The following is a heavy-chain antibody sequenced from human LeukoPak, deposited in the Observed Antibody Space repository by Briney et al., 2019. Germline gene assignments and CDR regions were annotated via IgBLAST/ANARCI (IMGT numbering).Heavy chain of an antibody. CDR3: ARDPVYSYGKGPNYYYYMDV. Sequence: GGSLRLSCVASGFTFSSHWMSWVRQAPGKGLEWVANMNQDGSGKYYVDSVKGRFIISRDNAKNSLYLQMYSLRAEDTAVYYCARDPVYSYGKGPNYYYYMDVWGKGTTVTVPS. V-gene: IGHV3-7*01. J-gene: IGHJ6*03. CDR2: MNQDGSGK. CDR1: GFTFSSHW. D-gene: IGHD5-18*01.